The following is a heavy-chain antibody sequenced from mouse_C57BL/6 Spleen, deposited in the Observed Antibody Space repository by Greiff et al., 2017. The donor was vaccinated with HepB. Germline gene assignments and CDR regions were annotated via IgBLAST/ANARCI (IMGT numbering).Heavy chain of an antibody. CDR3: ARTYYYGSGNYFDY. CDR1: GFTFSSYT. V-gene: IGHV5-9*01. CDR2: ISGGGGNT. J-gene: IGHJ2*01. Sequence: EVKVVESGGGLVKPGGSLKLSCAASGFTFSSYTMSWVRQTPEKRLEWVATISGGGGNTYYPDSVKGRFTISRDNAKNTLYLQMSSLRSEDTALYYCARTYYYGSGNYFDYWGQGTTLTVSS. D-gene: IGHD1-1*01.